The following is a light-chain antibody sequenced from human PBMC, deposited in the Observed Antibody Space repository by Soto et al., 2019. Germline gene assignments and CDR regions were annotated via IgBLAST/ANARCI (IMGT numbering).Light chain of an antibody. Sequence: TELTQSPGTLSLSPRPRATLSFRASQSVSSNYLAWYQQKPGQAPRLLIYGASSRATGIPDRFSGSGSGTDFSLTIRRLEPEDFAVYYCQQYGSSYPWTVGQGTKVDIK. J-gene: IGKJ1*01. CDR3: QQYGSSYPWT. V-gene: IGKV3-20*01. CDR1: QSVSSNY. CDR2: GAS.